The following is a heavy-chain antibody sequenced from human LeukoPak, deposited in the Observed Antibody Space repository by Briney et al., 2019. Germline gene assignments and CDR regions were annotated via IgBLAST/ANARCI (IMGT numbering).Heavy chain of an antibody. Sequence: GSSVKVSCKTSGGSISNYAISWVRQATGQGLEWMGVIIPIFGTSNYAQKFQGRVTITADKSTNTAYMELSSLRSEDTAVYYCARVAAAIPRWYFDLWGRGTLVTVSS. J-gene: IGHJ2*01. V-gene: IGHV1-69*06. CDR2: IIPIFGTS. CDR3: ARVAAAIPRWYFDL. D-gene: IGHD2-2*01. CDR1: GGSISNYA.